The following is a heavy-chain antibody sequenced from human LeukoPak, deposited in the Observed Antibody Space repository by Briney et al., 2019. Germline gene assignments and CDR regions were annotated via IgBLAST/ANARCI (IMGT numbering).Heavy chain of an antibody. V-gene: IGHV3-74*01. D-gene: IGHD3-3*01. Sequence: GGSLRLSCAASGFTFGGYWMHWVRQPPGKGLVWVSRINSDGLITNYADSVKGRFTISRDNANTLYLQMNGLRAEDTAVYYCVRGTAFWNGVDYWGQGTLVTVSS. CDR2: INSDGLIT. J-gene: IGHJ4*02. CDR1: GFTFGGYW. CDR3: VRGTAFWNGVDY.